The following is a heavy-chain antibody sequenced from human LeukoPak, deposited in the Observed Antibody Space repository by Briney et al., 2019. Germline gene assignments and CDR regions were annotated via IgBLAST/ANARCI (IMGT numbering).Heavy chain of an antibody. CDR1: GFTFSSYA. CDR3: AKEREGIAAAGTSGY. J-gene: IGHJ4*02. CDR2: ISGSGGST. Sequence: GGSLRLSCAASGFTFSSYAMSWVRQAPGKGLGWVSAISGSGGSTYYADSVKGRFTISRDKSKNTLYLQMNSLRAEDTAVYYCAKEREGIAAAGTSGYWGQGTLVTVSS. V-gene: IGHV3-23*01. D-gene: IGHD6-13*01.